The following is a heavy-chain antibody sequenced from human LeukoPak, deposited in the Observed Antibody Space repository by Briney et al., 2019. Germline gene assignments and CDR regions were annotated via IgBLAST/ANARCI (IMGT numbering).Heavy chain of an antibody. V-gene: IGHV1-18*01. D-gene: IGHD4-17*01. CDR3: ARLDYGDYVVGY. Sequence: TSVKVSCKASGYTFTSYGISWVRQAPGQGLEWMGWISAYNGNTNYAQKLQGRVTMTTDTSTSTAYMELRSLRSDDTAVYYCARLDYGDYVVGYWGQGTLVTVSS. CDR1: GYTFTSYG. J-gene: IGHJ4*02. CDR2: ISAYNGNT.